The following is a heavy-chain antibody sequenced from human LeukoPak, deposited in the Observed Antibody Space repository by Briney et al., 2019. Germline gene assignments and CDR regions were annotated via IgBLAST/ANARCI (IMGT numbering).Heavy chain of an antibody. V-gene: IGHV1-18*01. CDR3: ATDLESGDSSSWGAGY. D-gene: IGHD6-13*01. Sequence: ASVKVSCKAFGYTFTSYGISWVRQAPGQGLEWMGWISAYNGNTNYAQKLQGRVTMTTDTSTSTAYMELRSLRSDDTAVYYCATDLESGDSSSWGAGYWGQGTLVTVSS. CDR2: ISAYNGNT. CDR1: GYTFTSYG. J-gene: IGHJ4*02.